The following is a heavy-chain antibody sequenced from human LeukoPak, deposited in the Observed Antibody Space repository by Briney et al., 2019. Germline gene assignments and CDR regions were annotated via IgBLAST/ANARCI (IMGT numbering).Heavy chain of an antibody. J-gene: IGHJ4*02. V-gene: IGHV4-34*01. CDR3: ARWTYYYDGSGYFY. Sequence: SETLSLTCAVYGGSFSGYYWSWIRQPPGKGLEWIGEINHSGSTNYNPSLKSRVTISVDTSKNQFSLKLSSVTAADTAVYYCARWTYYYDGSGYFYWGQGTVVTVSS. D-gene: IGHD3-22*01. CDR2: INHSGST. CDR1: GGSFSGYY.